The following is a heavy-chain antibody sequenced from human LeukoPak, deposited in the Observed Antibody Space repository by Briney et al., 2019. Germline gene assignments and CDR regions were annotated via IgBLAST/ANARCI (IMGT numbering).Heavy chain of an antibody. Sequence: GGSLRLSCAASGFTFSSYAMSWVRQAPGKGLEWVSAISGSGGSTYYADSVKGRFTISRDNSKNTLYLQMNSLRAEDTAVYYCAKKGGRVVVIFAQLAYGMDVWGQGTTVTVSS. D-gene: IGHD2-21*01. CDR2: ISGSGGST. CDR3: AKKGGRVVVIFAQLAYGMDV. CDR1: GFTFSSYA. J-gene: IGHJ6*02. V-gene: IGHV3-23*01.